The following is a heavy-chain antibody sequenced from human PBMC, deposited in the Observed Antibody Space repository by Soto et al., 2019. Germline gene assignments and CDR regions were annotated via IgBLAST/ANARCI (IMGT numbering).Heavy chain of an antibody. CDR1: GFTFSSYW. CDR3: ARGRDYDFWSGYWYDFDY. D-gene: IGHD3-3*01. V-gene: IGHV3-7*01. J-gene: IGHJ4*02. CDR2: IKQDGSEK. Sequence: EVQLVESGGGLVQPGGSLRLSCAASGFTFSSYWMSWVRQAPGKGLEWVANIKQDGSEKYYVDSVKGRFTISRDNAKKSLYLQMNILRAEDTAVYYCARGRDYDFWSGYWYDFDYWGQGTLVTVSS.